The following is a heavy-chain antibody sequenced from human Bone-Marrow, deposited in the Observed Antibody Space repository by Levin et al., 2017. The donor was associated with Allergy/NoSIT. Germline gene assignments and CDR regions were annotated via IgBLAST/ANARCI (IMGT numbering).Heavy chain of an antibody. J-gene: IGHJ4*02. CDR3: TTETLRKPASY. V-gene: IGHV3-7*01. CDR1: GFSFSNSW. Sequence: GESLKISCGASGFSFSNSWMTWARQAPGKGLEWVANINEDGTDRYYVDSVKGRFTISRDNARNSLYLQMNSLRVEDTAVYYCTTETLRKPASYWGQGTLATVSS. CDR2: INEDGTDR.